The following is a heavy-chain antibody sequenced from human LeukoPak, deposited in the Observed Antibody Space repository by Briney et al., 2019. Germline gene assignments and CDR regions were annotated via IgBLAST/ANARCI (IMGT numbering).Heavy chain of an antibody. D-gene: IGHD2-21*01. J-gene: IGHJ4*02. CDR2: IGSSSSYI. CDR3: ARGGGYCGGDCYGIDY. CDR1: GFTFSPYN. Sequence: PGGSLRLSCAASGFTFSPYNMNWVRQAPGKGLEWVSAIGSSSSYIYYADSVKGRFTISRDNAKNSLYLQMNSLRAEDTAVYYCARGGGYCGGDCYGIDYWGQGTLVTVSS. V-gene: IGHV3-21*01.